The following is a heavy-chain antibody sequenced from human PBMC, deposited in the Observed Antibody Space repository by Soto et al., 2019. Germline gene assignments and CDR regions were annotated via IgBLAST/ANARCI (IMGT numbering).Heavy chain of an antibody. CDR1: GFTFSSYG. V-gene: IGHV3-30*18. CDR2: ISYDGSNK. J-gene: IGHJ5*02. Sequence: GGSLRLSCAASGFTFSSYGMHWVHQAPGKGLEWVAVISYDGSNKYYADSVKGRFTISRDNSKNTLYLQMNSLRAEDTAVYYCAKPGIAAAGNWFDPWGQGTLVTVSS. CDR3: AKPGIAAAGNWFDP. D-gene: IGHD6-13*01.